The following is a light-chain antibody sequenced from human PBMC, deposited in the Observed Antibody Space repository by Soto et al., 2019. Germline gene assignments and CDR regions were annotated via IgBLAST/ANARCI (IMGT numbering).Light chain of an antibody. CDR1: SSNIGSNY. CDR3: AAWDDSLSGVV. V-gene: IGLV1-47*01. Sequence: QTVVTQPPSASGTPGQWVTISCSGSSSNIGSNYVYWYHQFPGTAPKLLIYKNNQRPSGVPDRFSGSKSGTSASLAISGLRSEDEADYYCAAWDDSLSGVVFGGGTKVTVL. J-gene: IGLJ2*01. CDR2: KNN.